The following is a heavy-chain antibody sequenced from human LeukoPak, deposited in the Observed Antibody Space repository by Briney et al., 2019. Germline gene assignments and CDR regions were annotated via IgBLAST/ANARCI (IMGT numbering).Heavy chain of an antibody. CDR3: ARLSRGRWVYYFDY. CDR1: GGSISSSSYY. CDR2: IYYSGST. V-gene: IGHV4-39*01. D-gene: IGHD3-10*01. Sequence: SETLSLTCTVSGGSISSSSYYWGWIRQPPGKGLVWYGSIYYSGSTYYNPSLKSRVTISVDTSKNQFSLKLSSVTAADTAVYYCARLSRGRWVYYFDYWGQGTLVTVSS. J-gene: IGHJ4*02.